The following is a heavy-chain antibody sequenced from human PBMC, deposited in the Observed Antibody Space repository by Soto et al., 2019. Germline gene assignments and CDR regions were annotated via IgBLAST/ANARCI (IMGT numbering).Heavy chain of an antibody. J-gene: IGHJ4*02. D-gene: IGHD3-3*01. CDR1: GFTVSSNY. CDR2: MYSGGST. V-gene: IGHV3-53*01. Sequence: GSLRLSCAASGFTVSSNYMSWVRQAPGEGLEWVALMYSGGSTYYADSVKGRFTISRDKSKNTLYLEMNSLRAEDTAEYYCARGGVTMRFFDYWGQGTLVTVSS. CDR3: ARGGVTMRFFDY.